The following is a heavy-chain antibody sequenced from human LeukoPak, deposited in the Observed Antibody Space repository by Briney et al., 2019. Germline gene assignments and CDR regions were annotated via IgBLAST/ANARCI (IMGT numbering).Heavy chain of an antibody. Sequence: ASVKVSCKASGGTFSSYAISWVRQAPGQGLEWMGRIIPILGIANYAQKFQGRVTITADKSTSTAYMELSSLRSEDTAVYYCASQKHYYDSSGYYGFEGGYWGQGTLVTVSS. J-gene: IGHJ4*02. CDR2: IIPILGIA. V-gene: IGHV1-69*04. CDR3: ASQKHYYDSSGYYGFEGGY. CDR1: GGTFSSYA. D-gene: IGHD3-22*01.